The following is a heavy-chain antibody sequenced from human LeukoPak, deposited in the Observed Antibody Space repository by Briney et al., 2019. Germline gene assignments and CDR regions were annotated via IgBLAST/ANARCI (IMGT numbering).Heavy chain of an antibody. Sequence: ASVKVSCKASGGTFSSYAISWVRQAPGRGLEWMGGIIPIFGTANYAQKFQGRVTITADESTSTAYMELSNLRSEDTAVYYCARESTNYYDSSGYYYGPVYWGQGTLVTVSS. CDR1: GGTFSSYA. D-gene: IGHD3-22*01. V-gene: IGHV1-69*13. CDR2: IIPIFGTA. CDR3: ARESTNYYDSSGYYYGPVY. J-gene: IGHJ4*02.